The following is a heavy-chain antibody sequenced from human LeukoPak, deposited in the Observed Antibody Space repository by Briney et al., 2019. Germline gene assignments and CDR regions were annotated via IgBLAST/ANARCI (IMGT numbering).Heavy chain of an antibody. CDR3: TVGGSWYPDYYYYMDV. D-gene: IGHD6-13*01. V-gene: IGHV1-2*06. CDR2: INPKNGDT. J-gene: IGHJ6*03. Sequence: ASVKVSCRASGYTFTAYYIHWVRQAPGQGLEWMGRINPKNGDTNYAQKFQGRVTMTRDTSISTAYMELSRLRSDDTAVYYCTVGGSWYPDYYYYMDVWGKGTTVTVSS. CDR1: GYTFTAYY.